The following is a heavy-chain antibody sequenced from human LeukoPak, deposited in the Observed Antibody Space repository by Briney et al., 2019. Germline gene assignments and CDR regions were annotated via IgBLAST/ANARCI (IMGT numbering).Heavy chain of an antibody. CDR3: VKDIQLST. J-gene: IGHJ3*01. CDR2: IASTGSYT. V-gene: IGHV3-11*03. D-gene: IGHD5-24*01. Sequence: PGGSLRLSCAASGFSFSDHYMNCIRQAPGKGLEWVSYIASTGSYTNYADSVRGRFTISRDNSNHTLSLQMNSLRVEDTAIYYCVKDIQLSTWGLGTMVTVSS. CDR1: GFSFSDHY.